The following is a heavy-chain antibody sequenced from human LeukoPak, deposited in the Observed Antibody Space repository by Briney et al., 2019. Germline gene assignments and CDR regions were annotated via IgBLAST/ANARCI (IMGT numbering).Heavy chain of an antibody. V-gene: IGHV3-53*01. J-gene: IGHJ5*02. CDR1: GFTVSSNY. Sequence: PGGSLRLSCAASGFTVSSNYMSWVRQAPGKGLEWVSVIYSGGSTYYADSVKGRFTISRDNSKNTLYLQMNSLRAEDTAVYYCARDLCSGGSCALHPWGQGTLVTVSS. CDR3: ARDLCSGGSCALHP. CDR2: IYSGGST. D-gene: IGHD2-15*01.